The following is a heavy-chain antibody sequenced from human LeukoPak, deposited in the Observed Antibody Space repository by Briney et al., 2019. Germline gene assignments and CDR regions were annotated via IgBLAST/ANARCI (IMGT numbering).Heavy chain of an antibody. V-gene: IGHV4-4*07. CDR2: IYTSGST. D-gene: IGHD3-22*01. CDR3: ARDFRNYYDSSGYYDY. CDR1: GVSISSYY. Sequence: SETLSLTCTVSGVSISSYYWSWIRQPAGKGLEWIGRIYTSGSTNYNASLKSRVTMSVDTSKNQFSLKLSSVTAPDTAVYYRARDFRNYYDSSGYYDYWGQGTLVTVSS. J-gene: IGHJ4*02.